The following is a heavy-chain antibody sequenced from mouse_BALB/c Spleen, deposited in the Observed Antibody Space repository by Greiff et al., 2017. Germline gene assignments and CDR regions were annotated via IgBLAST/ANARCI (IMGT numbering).Heavy chain of an antibody. CDR1: GYTFTSYV. J-gene: IGHJ2*01. Sequence: EVQLQQSGPELVKPGASVKMSCKASGYTFTSYVMHWVKQKPGQGLEWIGYINPYNDGTKYNEKFKGKATLTSDKSSSTAYMEPSSLTSEDSAVYYCAREGTTATWGYFDYWGQGTTLTVSS. CDR3: AREGTTATWGYFDY. D-gene: IGHD1-2*01. V-gene: IGHV1-14*01. CDR2: INPYNDGT.